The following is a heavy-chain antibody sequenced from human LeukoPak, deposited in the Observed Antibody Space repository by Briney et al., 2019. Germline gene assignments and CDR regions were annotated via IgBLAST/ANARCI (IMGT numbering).Heavy chain of an antibody. D-gene: IGHD3-10*01. CDR1: GYSISSGYY. J-gene: IGHJ4*02. CDR2: IYHSGST. CDR3: ARLARGIFDY. Sequence: PSETLSLTCTVSGYSISSGYYWGWIRQPPGKGLEWIGSIYHSGSTYYNPSPKSRVTISVDTSKNQFSLKLSSVTAADTAVYYCARLARGIFDYWGQGTLVTVSS. V-gene: IGHV4-38-2*02.